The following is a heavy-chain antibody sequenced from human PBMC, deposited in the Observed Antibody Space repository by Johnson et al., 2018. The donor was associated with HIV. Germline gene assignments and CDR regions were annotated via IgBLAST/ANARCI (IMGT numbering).Heavy chain of an antibody. CDR3: ARDTGERQPAYLYAFDF. D-gene: IGHD1-1*01. J-gene: IGHJ3*01. CDR2: ISYDGSDK. Sequence: QVQLVESGGGVVQPGRSLRLSCAASGFTFSTYAMHWVRQAPGKGLEWVAVISYDGSDKYYADSVKGRFTISRDSSKNTLYLQMNSLIAEDTAVYYCARDTGERQPAYLYAFDFWGHGTMVTVSS. CDR1: GFTFSTYA. V-gene: IGHV3-30*04.